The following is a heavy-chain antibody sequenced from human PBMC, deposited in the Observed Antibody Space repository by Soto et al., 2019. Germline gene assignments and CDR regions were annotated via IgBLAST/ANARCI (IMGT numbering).Heavy chain of an antibody. J-gene: IGHJ4*02. CDR3: AREYPYYVSSDSQLDY. V-gene: IGHV6-1*01. Sequence: SQTLSLTCAISGDSVFGNSAAWNWIWPSASRGLQWLGGTYYMSTWYNYYAVSVKRRITVPTDTSNNQFSLHPHCVTRAETAVNYCAREYPYYVSSDSQLDYWGQGTRVT. CDR2: TYYMSTWYN. D-gene: IGHD3-16*01. CDR1: GDSVFGNSAA.